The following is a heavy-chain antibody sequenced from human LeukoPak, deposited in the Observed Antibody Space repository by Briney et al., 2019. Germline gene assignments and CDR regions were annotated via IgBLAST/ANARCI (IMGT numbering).Heavy chain of an antibody. CDR2: IYTRGST. CDR3: ARDDVGIAAAGGIY. Sequence: PSETLSLTCAVSGGSISSGSYYWSWIRQPAGKGLEWIGRIYTRGSTDYNPSLKSRVTISIDTSKNQLSLKLSSVTAADTAVYYCARDDVGIAAAGGIYWGQGTLVTVSS. D-gene: IGHD6-13*01. V-gene: IGHV4-61*02. CDR1: GGSISSGSYY. J-gene: IGHJ4*02.